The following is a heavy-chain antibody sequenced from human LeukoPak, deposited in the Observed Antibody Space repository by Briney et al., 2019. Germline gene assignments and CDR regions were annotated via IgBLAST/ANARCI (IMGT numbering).Heavy chain of an antibody. J-gene: IGHJ4*02. CDR3: ARGGPYKAY. D-gene: IGHD5-24*01. CDR2: INHSGST. Sequence: SETLSLTCAVYGGSFSGYYWSWIRQPPGKGLEWIGEINHSGSTNYNPSLKSRVTISVDTSKNQFSLKLSSVTAADTAVYYCARGGPYKAYWGQGTLVTVSS. V-gene: IGHV4-34*01. CDR1: GGSFSGYY.